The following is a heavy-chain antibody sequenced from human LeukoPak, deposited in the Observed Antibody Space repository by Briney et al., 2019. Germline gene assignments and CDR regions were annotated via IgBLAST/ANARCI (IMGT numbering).Heavy chain of an antibody. CDR3: ARVPRLHYYGSGRRYNWFDP. CDR2: INRSGST. CDR1: GGSFSGYY. D-gene: IGHD3-10*01. J-gene: IGHJ5*02. Sequence: SETLSLTCAVYGGSFSGYYWSWIRQPPGKGLEWIGEINRSGSTNYNPSLKSRVTISVDTSKNQFSLKLSSVTAADTAVYYCARVPRLHYYGSGRRYNWFDPWGQGTLVTVSS. V-gene: IGHV4-34*01.